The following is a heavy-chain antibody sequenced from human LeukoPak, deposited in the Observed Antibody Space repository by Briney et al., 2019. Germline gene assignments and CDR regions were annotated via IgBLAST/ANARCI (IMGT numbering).Heavy chain of an antibody. Sequence: PGGSLRLSCAASGFTVSDHYMSWVRQAPGQGLESVSLIYSGGTTLYADSVKGRFTISRDNSKNTLYLQMNSLRAEDTAVYYCARVGYYYDSSGYLTGFPDAFDIWGQGTMVTVSS. D-gene: IGHD3-22*01. CDR1: GFTVSDHY. CDR2: IYSGGTT. J-gene: IGHJ3*02. V-gene: IGHV3-66*01. CDR3: ARVGYYYDSSGYLTGFPDAFDI.